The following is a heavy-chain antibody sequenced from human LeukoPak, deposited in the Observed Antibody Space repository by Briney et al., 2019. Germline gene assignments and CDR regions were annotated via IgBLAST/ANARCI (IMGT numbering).Heavy chain of an antibody. Sequence: SQTLSLTCAISGDSVSSNSAAWNWIRQSPSRGLEWLGRTYYRSKWYNDYAVSVKSRITINPDTSKNQFSLQLNSVTPEGTAVYYCARDSAHSSGWFSYYYYGMDVWGQGTTVTVSS. CDR1: GDSVSSNSAA. D-gene: IGHD6-19*01. J-gene: IGHJ6*02. CDR2: TYYRSKWYN. V-gene: IGHV6-1*01. CDR3: ARDSAHSSGWFSYYYYGMDV.